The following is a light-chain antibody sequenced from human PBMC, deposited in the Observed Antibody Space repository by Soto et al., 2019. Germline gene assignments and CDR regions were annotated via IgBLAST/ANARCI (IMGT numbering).Light chain of an antibody. Sequence: EIVLTQSPGTLSLSPGERATLSCRASQSVSSSYLAWYQQKPGQAPRLLIYGASSRATGIPDRFSGSGSGTHFTLTISRLEPEDFAVYYCQQYCSSLYTFGQGTKLEIK. J-gene: IGKJ2*01. V-gene: IGKV3-20*01. CDR2: GAS. CDR1: QSVSSSY. CDR3: QQYCSSLYT.